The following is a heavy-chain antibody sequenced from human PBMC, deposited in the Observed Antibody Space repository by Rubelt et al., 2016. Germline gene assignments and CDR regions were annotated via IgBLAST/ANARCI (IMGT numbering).Heavy chain of an antibody. CDR2: IYYSGST. CDR3: ARTPPDDNWFDP. Sequence: QVQLQESGPGLVKPSETLSLTCTVSGGSISSYYWSWIRQPPGKGLEWIGYIYYSGSTNYNPSLKCRVTISVDTSKNRFSLKLSSVTAADTAVYYCARTPPDDNWFDPWGQGTLVTVSS. J-gene: IGHJ5*02. CDR1: GGSISSYY. V-gene: IGHV4-59*08.